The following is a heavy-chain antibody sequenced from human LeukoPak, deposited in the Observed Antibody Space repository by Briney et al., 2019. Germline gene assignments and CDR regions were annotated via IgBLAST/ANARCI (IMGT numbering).Heavy chain of an antibody. CDR2: ISSSSSYI. CDR1: GFTFSSYS. V-gene: IGHV3-21*01. Sequence: GGSLRLSCAASGFTFSSYSMNWVRQAPGKGLEWVSSISSSSSYIYYADSVKGRFTISRDNAKNSLYLQMNSLRAEDTAVYYCAREDQWLRFFGYWGQGTLVTVSS. J-gene: IGHJ4*02. D-gene: IGHD5-12*01. CDR3: AREDQWLRFFGY.